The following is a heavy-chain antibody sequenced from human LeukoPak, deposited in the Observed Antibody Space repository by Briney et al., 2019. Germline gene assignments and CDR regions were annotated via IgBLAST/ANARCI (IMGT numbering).Heavy chain of an antibody. J-gene: IGHJ4*02. CDR3: ATDPVIVVMTAPRDGLGY. Sequence: GFRDFSLPALGFFLINAGLNGVGRAPGGGLGGAGLIKTKPDGGTTDYAAPVKGRFTISRDDSKNTVYLQMNRLKIEDTAVYYCATDPVIVVMTAPRDGLGYWGQGTLVTVSS. V-gene: IGHV3-15*07. D-gene: IGHD2-21*02. CDR2: IKTKPDGGTT. CDR1: GFFLINAG.